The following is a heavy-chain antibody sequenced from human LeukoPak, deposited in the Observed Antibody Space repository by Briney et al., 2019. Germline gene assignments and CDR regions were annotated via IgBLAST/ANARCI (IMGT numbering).Heavy chain of an antibody. Sequence: SGTLPLTCAVYGGTFSGYYWSWIRQPPGKGLEWIGEINHSGSTNYNPALKSRVTISVDTSKNQFSLKLSSGTATDTAVDYFGRGLKTARGALEYWGQGPLVTVSS. J-gene: IGHJ4*02. CDR2: INHSGST. D-gene: IGHD3-10*01. CDR1: GGTFSGYY. CDR3: GRGLKTARGALEY. V-gene: IGHV4-34*08.